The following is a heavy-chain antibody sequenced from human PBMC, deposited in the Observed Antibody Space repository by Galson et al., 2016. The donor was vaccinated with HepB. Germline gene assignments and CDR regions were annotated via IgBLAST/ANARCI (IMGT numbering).Heavy chain of an antibody. V-gene: IGHV1-8*01. CDR1: GYTFTSSD. CDR2: MNPKSGNT. CDR3: AREIPRKQLWLRFGYFDS. J-gene: IGHJ4*02. Sequence: SVKVSCKASGYTFTSSDINWVRQATGQGLEWMGWMNPKSGNTGYAQKFQGRVTMTRDTSKSTAYMELSSLRSEDTAVYYCAREIPRKQLWLRFGYFDSWGQGTLVTVSS. D-gene: IGHD5-18*01.